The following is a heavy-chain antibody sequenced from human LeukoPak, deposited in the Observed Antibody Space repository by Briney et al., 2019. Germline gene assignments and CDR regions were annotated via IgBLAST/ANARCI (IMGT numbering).Heavy chain of an antibody. D-gene: IGHD4-11*01. CDR3: AKHITVARSSHYIDN. V-gene: IGHV3-23*01. CDR1: GFTFNSYA. Sequence: GGSLRLSCAASGFTFNSYAMSWVRQAPGKGLEWVSVVSDRGGVTHDADSVKGRFSISSDNSANTLYLHMNTLRDDDTTVYYCAKHITVARSSHYIDNWGQGTLVTVSS. CDR2: VSDRGGVT. J-gene: IGHJ4*02.